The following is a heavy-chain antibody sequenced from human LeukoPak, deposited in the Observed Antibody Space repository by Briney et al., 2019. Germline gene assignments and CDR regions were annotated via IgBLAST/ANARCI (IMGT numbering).Heavy chain of an antibody. CDR2: IYHSGST. D-gene: IGHD6-19*01. V-gene: IGHV4-59*01. J-gene: IGHJ4*02. CDR3: ARGRSSGWTYFDY. CDR1: GGSISTYY. Sequence: PSETLSLTCTVSGGSISTYYWNWIRQPPGKGLEWIGYIYHSGSTNYNPSLQSRVTISVDTSKNQFSLKLSSVTAADTAVYYCARGRSSGWTYFDYWGQGTLVTVSS.